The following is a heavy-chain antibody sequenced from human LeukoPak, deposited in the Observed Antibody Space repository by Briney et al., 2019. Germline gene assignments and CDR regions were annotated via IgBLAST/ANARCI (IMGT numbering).Heavy chain of an antibody. CDR2: IYTSGST. Sequence: PSQTLSLTCTVSGGSISSGSYYWSWIRQPAGKGLEWIGRIYTSGSTNYNPSLKSRVTISVDTSKSQFSLKLSSVTAADTAVYYCARTSPYSSSCWDYWGQGTLVTVSS. V-gene: IGHV4-61*02. J-gene: IGHJ4*02. CDR3: ARTSPYSSSCWDY. CDR1: GGSISSGSYY. D-gene: IGHD6-13*01.